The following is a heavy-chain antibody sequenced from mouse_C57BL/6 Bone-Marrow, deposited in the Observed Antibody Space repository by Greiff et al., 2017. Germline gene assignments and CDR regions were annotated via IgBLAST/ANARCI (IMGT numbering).Heavy chain of an antibody. D-gene: IGHD1-1*01. J-gene: IGHJ1*03. Sequence: QVQLQQSGAELARPGASVKLSCKASGYTFTSYGISWVKQRTGQGLEWIGEIYPRSGNTYYNEKFKGKATLTADKSSSTAYMELRRLTSEDSAVYFCAMDYYSWYFDVWGTGTTVTVSS. CDR2: IYPRSGNT. CDR1: GYTFTSYG. V-gene: IGHV1-81*01. CDR3: AMDYYSWYFDV.